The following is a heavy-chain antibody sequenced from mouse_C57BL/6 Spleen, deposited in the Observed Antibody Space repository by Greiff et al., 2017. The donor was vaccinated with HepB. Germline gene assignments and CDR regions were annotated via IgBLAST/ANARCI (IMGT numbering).Heavy chain of an antibody. CDR3: ARSDSNGFDY. D-gene: IGHD2-5*01. CDR2: INPGSGGT. J-gene: IGHJ2*01. Sequence: VQLQQSGAELVRPGTSVKVSCKASGYAFTNYLIEWVKQRPGQGLEWIGVINPGSGGTNYNEKFKGKATLTADKSSSTAYMQLSSLTSADSAVYFCARSDSNGFDYWGQGTTLTVSS. V-gene: IGHV1-54*01. CDR1: GYAFTNYL.